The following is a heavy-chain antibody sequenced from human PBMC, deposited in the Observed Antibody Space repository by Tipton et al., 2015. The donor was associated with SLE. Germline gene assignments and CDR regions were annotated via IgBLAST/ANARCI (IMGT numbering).Heavy chain of an antibody. Sequence: SLRLSCAASGFTFSDYYMSWIRQAPGKGLEWVSYISSSGSTIYYADSVEGRFTISRDNSKNTLYLQMNSLRAEDTAVYYCAKDRVGWWLRGGAFDIWGQGTMVTVSS. CDR1: GFTFSDYY. V-gene: IGHV3-11*04. CDR2: ISSSGSTI. D-gene: IGHD5-12*01. CDR3: AKDRVGWWLRGGAFDI. J-gene: IGHJ3*02.